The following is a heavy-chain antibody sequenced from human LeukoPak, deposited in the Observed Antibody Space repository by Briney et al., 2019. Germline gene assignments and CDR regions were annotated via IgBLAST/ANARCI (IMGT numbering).Heavy chain of an antibody. J-gene: IGHJ4*02. CDR2: INPNSGGT. CDR3: ARGGQGAPLDY. CDR1: VYTFTAYY. Sequence: GASVTVSFTASVYTFTAYYMHWVRQAPGQGVEWMGWINPNSGGTNYAQKFQGRGTMTRDTSISTAYMELSRLRSDDTAVYSCARGGQGAPLDYWGQGSLVTVSS. V-gene: IGHV1-2*02. D-gene: IGHD1-26*01.